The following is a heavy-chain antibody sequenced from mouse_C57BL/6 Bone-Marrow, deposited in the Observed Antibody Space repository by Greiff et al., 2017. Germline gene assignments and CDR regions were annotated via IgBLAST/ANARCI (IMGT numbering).Heavy chain of an antibody. CDR3: ARRDYDLFAY. D-gene: IGHD2-4*01. CDR2: ISSGGSYT. J-gene: IGHJ3*01. Sequence: EVQLQESGGDLVKPGGSLKLSCAASGFTFSSYGMSWVRQTPDKRLEWVATISSGGSYTYYPDSVKGRFTITRDNAKKTLYLQMSSLKSEDTAVYYCARRDYDLFAYWGQGTLVTVSA. V-gene: IGHV5-6*01. CDR1: GFTFSSYG.